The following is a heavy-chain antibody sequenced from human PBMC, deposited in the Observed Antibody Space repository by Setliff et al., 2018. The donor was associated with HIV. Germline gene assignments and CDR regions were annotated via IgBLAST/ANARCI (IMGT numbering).Heavy chain of an antibody. CDR2: ISSSSSYI. D-gene: IGHD4-17*01. V-gene: IGHV3-21*01. CDR1: GLTFSSYT. CDR3: ARSPYGDYGLDY. Sequence: GGSLRLSCAASGLTFSSYTMNWVRQAPGKGLEWVSSISSSSSYIYYADSVKGRFTISRDNAKNSLYLQMNTLRAEDTAVYFCARSPYGDYGLDYWGQGTLVTAPQ. J-gene: IGHJ4*02.